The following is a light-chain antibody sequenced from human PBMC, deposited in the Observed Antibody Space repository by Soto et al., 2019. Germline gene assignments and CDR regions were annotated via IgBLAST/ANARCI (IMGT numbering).Light chain of an antibody. V-gene: IGKV1-12*02. CDR1: QDISSW. CDR2: AAS. Sequence: DIQMTQSPSSVSASVGDRVTIKCRASQDISSWLAWYQQKPGKAHKLLIYAASNLQSGVPSRFSGSGSGTDFTLTISSLQPEDFATYFCQQGYSFAFTFGPGTKV. CDR3: QQGYSFAFT. J-gene: IGKJ3*01.